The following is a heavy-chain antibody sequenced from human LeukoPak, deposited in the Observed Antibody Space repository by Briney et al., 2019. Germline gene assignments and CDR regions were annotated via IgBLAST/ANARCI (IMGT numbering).Heavy chain of an antibody. CDR2: ISNSGST. CDR3: ATKAWGSGTFDI. Sequence: SETLSLTCDVSGGSISSYYWNWVRQPPGKGLEWIGYISNSGSTRSNPSLKSRVAISADTSKNQFSLNLTSVTAADTAMYYCATKAWGSGTFDIWGRGTMVTVSS. V-gene: IGHV4-59*01. CDR1: GGSISSYY. D-gene: IGHD7-27*01. J-gene: IGHJ3*02.